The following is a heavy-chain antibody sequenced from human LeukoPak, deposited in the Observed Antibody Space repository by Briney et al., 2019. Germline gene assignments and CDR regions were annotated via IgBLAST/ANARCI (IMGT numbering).Heavy chain of an antibody. CDR2: IYYCGTT. D-gene: IGHD7-27*01. J-gene: IGHJ4*02. CDR1: GGSITSYY. CDR3: ARLLTTWGYFDY. V-gene: IGHV4-59*08. Sequence: PSETLSLTCTVSGGSITSYYWSWIRQPPGKGLEWIGCIYYCGTTNYSPFLRSRVTISVDTSKNQFSLKLSSVTAADTAVYYCARLLTTWGYFDYWGQGTLVTVSS.